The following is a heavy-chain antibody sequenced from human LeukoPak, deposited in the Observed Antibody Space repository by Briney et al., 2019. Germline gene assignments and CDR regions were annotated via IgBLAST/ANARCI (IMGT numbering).Heavy chain of an antibody. D-gene: IGHD3-10*01. CDR2: INAGNGNT. V-gene: IGHV1-3*01. CDR1: GYTFTSYA. Sequence: ASVKVSCKASGYTFTSYAMHWVRQAPGQRLEWMGWINAGNGNTKYSQKFQGRVTMTRNTSISTAYMELSSLRSEDTAVYYCASFSSQTGRDYWGQGTLVTVSS. J-gene: IGHJ4*02. CDR3: ASFSSQTGRDY.